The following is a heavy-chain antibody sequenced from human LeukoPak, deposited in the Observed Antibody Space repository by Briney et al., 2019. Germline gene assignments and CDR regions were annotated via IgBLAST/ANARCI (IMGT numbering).Heavy chain of an antibody. CDR1: GFTFSSYS. J-gene: IGHJ4*02. V-gene: IGHV3-48*02. Sequence: GGSLRLSCAASGFTFSSYSMNWVRQAPGKGLEWVSYISSISSTIYYADSVKGRFTISRDNAKNSLYLQMNSLRDEDTAVYYCARDDNWDYYDYYFDYWGQGTLVTVSS. D-gene: IGHD3-22*01. CDR2: ISSISSTI. CDR3: ARDDNWDYYDYYFDY.